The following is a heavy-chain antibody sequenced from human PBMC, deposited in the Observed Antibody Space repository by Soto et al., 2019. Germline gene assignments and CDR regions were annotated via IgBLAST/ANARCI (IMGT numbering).Heavy chain of an antibody. CDR1: GYTFTDYG. J-gene: IGHJ4*02. CDR2: ISGYNGDT. D-gene: IGHD2-21*01. V-gene: IGHV1-18*01. Sequence: QVQLVQSGAEVKEPGASVKVSCKASGYTFTDYGFSWLRQAPGQGLEWMGWISGYNGDTIYAQEVQGRVTLTTDTSTNTAYMELRTLRSDDTAVYFCARTGWWWIDYWGQGTLVTVSS. CDR3: ARTGWWWIDY.